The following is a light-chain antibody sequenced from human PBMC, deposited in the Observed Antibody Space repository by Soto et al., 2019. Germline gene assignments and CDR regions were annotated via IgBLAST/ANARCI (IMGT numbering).Light chain of an antibody. V-gene: IGKV4-1*01. CDR3: QQYYSSPWT. J-gene: IGKJ1*01. CDR2: WAS. Sequence: DIVRTQSPDSLAVSLGERATINCKSSQSVLYRSNNHNYLAWYQQKPGQPPRLLIYWASTRESGVPDRFSGSGSGTDFTLTISSLQAEDVAVYYCQQYYSSPWTFGQGTKVEIK. CDR1: QSVLYRSNNHNY.